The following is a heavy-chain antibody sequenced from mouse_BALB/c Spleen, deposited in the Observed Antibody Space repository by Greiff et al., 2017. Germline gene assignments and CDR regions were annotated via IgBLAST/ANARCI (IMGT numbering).Heavy chain of an antibody. D-gene: IGHD1-1*01. CDR3: ARSTTVVADWYFDV. CDR2: IFPGDGST. V-gene: IGHV1S56*01. J-gene: IGHJ1*01. CDR1: GYTFTSYD. Sequence: QVHVKQSGAELVKPGASVKLSCKASGYTFTSYDINWVRQRPEQGLEWIGWIFPGDGSTKYNEKFKGKATLTTDKSSSTAYMQLSRLTSEDSAVYFCARSTTVVADWYFDVWGAGTTVTVSS.